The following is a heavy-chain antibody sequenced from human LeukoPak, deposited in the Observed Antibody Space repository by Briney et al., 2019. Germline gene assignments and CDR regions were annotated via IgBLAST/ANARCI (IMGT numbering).Heavy chain of an antibody. V-gene: IGHV4-34*01. J-gene: IGHJ5*02. CDR1: GGSFSGYY. D-gene: IGHD6-6*01. CDR3: ATGPRWFDP. Sequence: SETLSHTCAVYGGSFSGYYWSWIRQPPGKGLEWIGEINHSGSANYNPSLKSRVTISVDTSKNQFSLKLSSVTAADTAVYYCATGPRWFDPWGQGTLVTVSS. CDR2: INHSGSA.